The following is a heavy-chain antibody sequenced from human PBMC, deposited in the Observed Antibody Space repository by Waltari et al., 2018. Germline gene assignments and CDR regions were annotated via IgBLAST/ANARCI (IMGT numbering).Heavy chain of an antibody. CDR1: GYTFTDYY. V-gene: IGHV1-69-2*01. J-gene: IGHJ6*03. CDR2: VDPEDGET. Sequence: EVQLVQSGAEVKKPGATVKISCKVSGYTFTDYYMHWVQPAPGKGLEWMGLVDPEDGETIYAEKFQGRVTITADTSTDTAYMELSSLRSEDTAVYYCARGSLDCSSTSCHYYYMDVWGKGTTVTVSS. D-gene: IGHD2-2*01. CDR3: ARGSLDCSSTSCHYYYMDV.